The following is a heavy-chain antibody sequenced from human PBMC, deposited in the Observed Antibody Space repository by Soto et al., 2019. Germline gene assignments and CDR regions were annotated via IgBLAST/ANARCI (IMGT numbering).Heavy chain of an antibody. D-gene: IGHD5-12*01. Sequence: EVQLLESGGGLVQPGGSLRLSCAASGFTFSSYAMSWVRQAPGKGLEWVSAISGSGGSTYYADSVKGRFTISRDNSKNTLYLQMNSLRAEDTAVYYCAKNVDIVATTTGNFDYWGQGTLVTVSS. CDR1: GFTFSSYA. CDR3: AKNVDIVATTTGNFDY. CDR2: ISGSGGST. V-gene: IGHV3-23*01. J-gene: IGHJ4*02.